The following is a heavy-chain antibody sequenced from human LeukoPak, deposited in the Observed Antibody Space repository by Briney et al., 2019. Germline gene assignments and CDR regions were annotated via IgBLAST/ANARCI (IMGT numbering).Heavy chain of an antibody. Sequence: SQTLSLTCAISGDSVASNSAAWNWIRQSPSRGLEWLGRTYYRSKWYNDYAVSVKSRITINPDTSKNQFSLQLNSVTPEDTAVYYCARDPSGASGSYYTGWFDPLGQGTLVTVSS. D-gene: IGHD3-10*01. J-gene: IGHJ5*02. CDR1: GDSVASNSAA. CDR2: TYYRSKWYN. V-gene: IGHV6-1*01. CDR3: ARDPSGASGSYYTGWFDP.